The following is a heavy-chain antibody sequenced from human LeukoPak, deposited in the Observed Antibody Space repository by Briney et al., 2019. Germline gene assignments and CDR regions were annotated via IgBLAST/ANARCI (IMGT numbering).Heavy chain of an antibody. CDR3: AKFIEPIKAVAGTLGS. CDR2: ISGSGGST. Sequence: GGSLRLSCAASGFTFSSYDMSWVRQAPGKGLEWVSAISGSGGSTYYADSVKGRFTISRDNSKNTLYLQMNSLRAEDTAVYYCAKFIEPIKAVAGTLGSWGQGTLVTVSS. V-gene: IGHV3-23*01. D-gene: IGHD6-19*01. J-gene: IGHJ4*02. CDR1: GFTFSSYD.